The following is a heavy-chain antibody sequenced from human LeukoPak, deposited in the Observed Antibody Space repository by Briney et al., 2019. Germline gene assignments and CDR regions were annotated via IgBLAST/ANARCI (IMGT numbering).Heavy chain of an antibody. Sequence: GRSLRLSCAASGFTFSSYATHWVRQAPGKGLEWVAVISYDGSNKYYADSVKGRFTISRDNSKNTLYLQMNSLRAEDTAVYYCARADSSGYGYGMDVWGQGTTVTVSS. D-gene: IGHD3-22*01. V-gene: IGHV3-30-3*01. J-gene: IGHJ6*02. CDR1: GFTFSSYA. CDR3: ARADSSGYGYGMDV. CDR2: ISYDGSNK.